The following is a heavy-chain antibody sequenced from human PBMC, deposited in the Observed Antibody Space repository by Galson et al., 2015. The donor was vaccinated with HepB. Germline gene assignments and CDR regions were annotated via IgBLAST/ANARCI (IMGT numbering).Heavy chain of an antibody. CDR2: FDPEDGET. Sequence: SVKVSCKVSGYTLTELSMHWVRQAPGKGLEWMGGFDPEDGETIYAQKFQGRVTMTEDTSTDTAYMELSSLRSEDTAVYYCATGNLLWTPHFDYWGQGTLVTVSS. V-gene: IGHV1-24*01. CDR3: ATGNLLWTPHFDY. J-gene: IGHJ4*02. CDR1: GYTLTELS. D-gene: IGHD1-14*01.